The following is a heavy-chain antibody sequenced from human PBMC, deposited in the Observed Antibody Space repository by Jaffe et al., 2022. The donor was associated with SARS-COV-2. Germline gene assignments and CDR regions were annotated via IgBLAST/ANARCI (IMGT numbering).Heavy chain of an antibody. V-gene: IGHV1-2*06. D-gene: IGHD6-6*01. CDR1: GYTFTGYY. J-gene: IGHJ6*02. Sequence: QVQLVQSGAEVKKPGASVKVSCKASGYTFTGYYMHWVRQAPGQGLEWMGRINPNSGGTNYAQKFQGRVTMTRDTSISTAYMELSRLRSDDTAVYYCAREGVARGALAARPGYGMDVWGQGTTVTVSS. CDR2: INPNSGGT. CDR3: AREGVARGALAARPGYGMDV.